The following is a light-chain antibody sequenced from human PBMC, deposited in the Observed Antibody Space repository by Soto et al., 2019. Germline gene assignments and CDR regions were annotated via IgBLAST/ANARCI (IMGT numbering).Light chain of an antibody. Sequence: DIQMTQSPSSLSASIGDRVTITCQASQNITNNLSWYQQKPGKAPNLLIYHASKLAKGVTSRFSGSGSGTDFSFIITSLRREDLATYYCQQYYGLPPPTFGQGTRLE. CDR1: QNITNN. V-gene: IGKV1-33*01. CDR3: QQYYGLPPPT. J-gene: IGKJ5*01. CDR2: HAS.